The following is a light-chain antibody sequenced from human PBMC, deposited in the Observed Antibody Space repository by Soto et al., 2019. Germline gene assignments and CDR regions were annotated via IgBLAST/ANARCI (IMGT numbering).Light chain of an antibody. Sequence: EIVLPQSQGTLSLSPGERATLSCRASQSISSNYLAWYQQKPGQAPRLLIYGASSRATGIPDRFSGSGSGTDFTLTISRLEPADFAVYYCQQYGSSPLTFGGGTKVDIK. CDR3: QQYGSSPLT. J-gene: IGKJ4*01. CDR1: QSISSNY. V-gene: IGKV3-20*01. CDR2: GAS.